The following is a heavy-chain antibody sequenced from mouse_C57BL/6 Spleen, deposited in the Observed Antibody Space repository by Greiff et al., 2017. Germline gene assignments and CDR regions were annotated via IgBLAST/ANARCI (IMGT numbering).Heavy chain of an antibody. V-gene: IGHV1-54*01. CDR1: GYAFTNYL. CDR2: INPGSGTT. CDR3: ARSNWDLYYFDY. Sequence: VQLQQSGAELVRPGTSVKVSCKASGYAFTNYLIEWVKQRPGQGLEWIGVINPGSGTTSYNQKFKGKATLTVDQSSSTAYMQLNSLTSEDSAVYYCARSNWDLYYFDYWGQGTTLTVSS. D-gene: IGHD4-1*01. J-gene: IGHJ2*01.